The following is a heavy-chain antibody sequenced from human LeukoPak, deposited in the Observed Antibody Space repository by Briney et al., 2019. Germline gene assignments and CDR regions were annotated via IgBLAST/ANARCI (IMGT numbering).Heavy chain of an antibody. J-gene: IGHJ4*02. V-gene: IGHV3-23*01. D-gene: IGHD3-10*01. CDR1: GFSFSSYA. CDR3: AKGSDLWFGET. Sequence: GSLRLSCAASGFSFSSYAMNWVRQAPGKVLEWVSVISGSGGSTFYADSVKGRFIISRDNSKSTLYLQMNSLRTEDTAVYYCAKGSDLWFGETWGQGVLVTVSS. CDR2: ISGSGGST.